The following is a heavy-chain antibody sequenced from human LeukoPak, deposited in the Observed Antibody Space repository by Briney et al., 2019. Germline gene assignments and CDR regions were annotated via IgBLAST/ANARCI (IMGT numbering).Heavy chain of an antibody. CDR1: GFTFSSYS. V-gene: IGHV3-21*01. CDR2: ISSSSSYI. Sequence: GGSLRLSCAASGFTFSSYSMNWVRQAPGKGLEWVSSISSSSSYIYYADSVKGRLTISRDNAKNSLYLQMNSLRAEDTAVYYCARADWDTAMIDYWGQGTLVTVSS. J-gene: IGHJ4*02. D-gene: IGHD5-18*01. CDR3: ARADWDTAMIDY.